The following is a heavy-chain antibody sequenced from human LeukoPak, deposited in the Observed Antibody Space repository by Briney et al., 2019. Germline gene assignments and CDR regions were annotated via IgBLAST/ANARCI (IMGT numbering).Heavy chain of an antibody. CDR1: GGSISSYY. V-gene: IGHV4-59*01. Sequence: SETLSLTCTVSGGSISSYYWSWIRQPPGKGLEWIGNIYYSGSTNYNPSLKSRVTISLDMSKNQFSLKLSSVTAADTAVYYCARSPLYYYQSSGHYYFDYWVQGTLVTVSS. CDR3: ARSPLYYYQSSGHYYFDY. CDR2: IYYSGST. D-gene: IGHD3-22*01. J-gene: IGHJ4*02.